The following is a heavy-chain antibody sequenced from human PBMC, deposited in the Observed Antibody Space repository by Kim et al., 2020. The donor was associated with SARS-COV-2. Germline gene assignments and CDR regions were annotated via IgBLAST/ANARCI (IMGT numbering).Heavy chain of an antibody. CDR2: IYYSGST. CDR3: ARSQKNDYSNYRFTYDGAIGWFDP. CDR1: GGSISSSSYY. D-gene: IGHD4-4*01. Sequence: SETLSLTCTVSGGSISSSSYYWGWIRQPPGKGLEWIGSIYYSGSTYYNPSLKSRVTISVDTSKNQFSLKLSSVTAADTAVYYCARSQKNDYSNYRFTYDGAIGWFDPWGQGTLVTVST. J-gene: IGHJ5*02. V-gene: IGHV4-39*01.